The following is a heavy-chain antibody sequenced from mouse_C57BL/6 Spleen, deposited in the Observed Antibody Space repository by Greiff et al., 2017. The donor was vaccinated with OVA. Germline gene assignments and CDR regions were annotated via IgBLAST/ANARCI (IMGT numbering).Heavy chain of an antibody. CDR2: INPNNGGT. J-gene: IGHJ4*01. CDR3: ARWAYGSDYAMDY. CDR1: GYTFTDYN. Sequence: EVKLQQSGPELVKPGASVKIPCKASGYTFTDYNMDWVKQSHGKSLEWIGDINPNNGGTIYNPKFKSKATLTVDKSSSTAYMELRSLTSEDTAVYYCARWAYGSDYAMDYWGQGTSVTVSS. V-gene: IGHV1-18*01. D-gene: IGHD1-1*01.